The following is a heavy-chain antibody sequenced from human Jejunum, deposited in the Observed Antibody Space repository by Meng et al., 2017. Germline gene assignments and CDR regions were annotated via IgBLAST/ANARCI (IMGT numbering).Heavy chain of an antibody. CDR3: ARGPPSGYGTTWFDY. Sequence: GGSLRLSCAASAFTLSRYWMGWVRQAPGKGLEWVASIKADGGDKYYVDSVRGRFTVSRDNVQSSLFLQMNSLRADDTAVYFCARGPPSGYGTTWFDYWGQRTLVTVSS. CDR2: IKADGGDK. J-gene: IGHJ5*01. V-gene: IGHV3-7*01. CDR1: AFTLSRYW. D-gene: IGHD2-15*01.